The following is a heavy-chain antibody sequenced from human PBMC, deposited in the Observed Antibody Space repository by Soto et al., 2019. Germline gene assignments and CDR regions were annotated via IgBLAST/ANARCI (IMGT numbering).Heavy chain of an antibody. CDR2: IKEDGSEK. CDR1: GFAFSNYW. V-gene: IGHV3-7*01. D-gene: IGHD2-15*01. J-gene: IGHJ4*02. Sequence: GGSLRLSCAASGFAFSNYWMTWVRQAPGKGLEWVANIKEDGSEKHYVDSVKGRFTISRDNAKNSLYLQMNSLRVEDTAVYFCSRDVVVGAKALNYWGQGALVTVSS. CDR3: SRDVVVGAKALNY.